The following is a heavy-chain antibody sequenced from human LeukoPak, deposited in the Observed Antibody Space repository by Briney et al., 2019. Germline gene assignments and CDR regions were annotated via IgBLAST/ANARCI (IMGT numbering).Heavy chain of an antibody. CDR2: ISSSGSTI. Sequence: PGGSLRLSCAASGFSFSDYDMSWIRQAPGKGLEWVSYISSSGSTIYYADSVKGRFTISRDNSKNTLYLQMNSLRAEDTAVYYCAKDYSSGWYGFVHYYYYYYMDVWGRGTTVTISS. V-gene: IGHV3-11*04. D-gene: IGHD6-19*01. CDR3: AKDYSSGWYGFVHYYYYYYMDV. CDR1: GFSFSDYD. J-gene: IGHJ6*03.